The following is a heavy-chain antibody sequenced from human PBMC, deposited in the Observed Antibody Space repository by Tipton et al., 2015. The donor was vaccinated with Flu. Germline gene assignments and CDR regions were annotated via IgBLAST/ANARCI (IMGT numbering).Heavy chain of an antibody. J-gene: IGHJ6*02. CDR1: GGSFSGYY. V-gene: IGHV4-34*01. Sequence: TLSLTCAVYGGSFSGYYWSWIRQPPGKGLEWIGEINHSGSINYNPSPKSRVTISVDTSKNQFSLKLSSVTAADTAVYYCARRAMVRGFSSLNGMDVWGQGTTVTVSS. CDR3: ARRAMVRGFSSLNGMDV. CDR2: INHSGSI. D-gene: IGHD3-10*01.